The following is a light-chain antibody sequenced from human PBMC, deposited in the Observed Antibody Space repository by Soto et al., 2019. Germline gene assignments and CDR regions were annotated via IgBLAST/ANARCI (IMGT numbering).Light chain of an antibody. CDR1: QSVSSN. CDR3: QQYNNWPPLIT. CDR2: GAS. Sequence: EIVMTQSPATLSVSPGERATLSCRASQSVSSNLAWYQQKPGQAPRLLIYGASTRATGIQARFSGSGSGTEFTLTISSLQSEDFAVYYCQQYNNWPPLITFGQGTRLEIK. V-gene: IGKV3-15*01. J-gene: IGKJ5*01.